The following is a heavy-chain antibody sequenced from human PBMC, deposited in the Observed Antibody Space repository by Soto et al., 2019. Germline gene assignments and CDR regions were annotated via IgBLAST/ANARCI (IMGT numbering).Heavy chain of an antibody. CDR3: ARDPHPLSMITFGGVIVIGFGIDY. CDR2: ISYDGSNK. J-gene: IGHJ4*02. Sequence: QVQLVESGGGVVQPGRSLRLSCAASGFTFSSYAMHWVRQAPGKGLEWVAVISYDGSNKYYADSVRGRFTIARDNSKNTLYLQMNSLRAEDTAVYYCARDPHPLSMITFGGVIVIGFGIDYWGQGTLVTVSS. CDR1: GFTFSSYA. V-gene: IGHV3-30-3*01. D-gene: IGHD3-16*02.